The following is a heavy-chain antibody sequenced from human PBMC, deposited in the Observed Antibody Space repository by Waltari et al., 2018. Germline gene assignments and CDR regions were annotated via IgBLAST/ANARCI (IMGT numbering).Heavy chain of an antibody. J-gene: IGHJ5*02. CDR2: IYSGGST. D-gene: IGHD3-10*01. CDR1: GFTVSSNY. V-gene: IGHV3-53*01. CDR3: ARDRHPELLWFAFDP. Sequence: VQLVESGGGLIQPGGSLRLSCAASGFTVSSNYMSWVRQAPGKGLEWVSVIYSGGSTYYADSVKGRFTISRDNSKNTLYLQMSSLRSEDTAVYYCARDRHPELLWFAFDPWGQGTLVTVSS.